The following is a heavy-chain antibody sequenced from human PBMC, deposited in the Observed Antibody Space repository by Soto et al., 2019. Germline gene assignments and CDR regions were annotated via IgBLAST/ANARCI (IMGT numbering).Heavy chain of an antibody. CDR2: ISGSGGST. CDR1: GFTFSSYA. D-gene: IGHD1-1*01. Sequence: GESLRLSCAACGFTFSSYAMSWVRQAPGKGLEWVSAISGSGGSTYYADSVKGRFTISRDNSKNTVYLQMNSLRAEDTAVYYCADIFNWRFFDYWGQGTLVTVSS. V-gene: IGHV3-23*01. J-gene: IGHJ4*02. CDR3: ADIFNWRFFDY.